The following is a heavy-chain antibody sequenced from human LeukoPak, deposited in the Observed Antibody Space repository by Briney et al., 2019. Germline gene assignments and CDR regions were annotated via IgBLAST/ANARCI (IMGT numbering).Heavy chain of an antibody. CDR3: AKDLGWTQLWFDY. CDR2: ISRSGVAT. V-gene: IGHV3-23*01. J-gene: IGHJ4*02. CDR1: GFTFTSFA. Sequence: GGSLRLSCAASGFTFTSFAMSWVRQAPGKGLEWVSTISRSGVATYYANSVKGRFTISRDNSKNTLYLQMNSLRAEDTAVYYCAKDLGWTQLWFDYRGQGTLVTVSS. D-gene: IGHD5-18*01.